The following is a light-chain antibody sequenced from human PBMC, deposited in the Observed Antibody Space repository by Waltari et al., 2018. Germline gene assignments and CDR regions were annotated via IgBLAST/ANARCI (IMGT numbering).Light chain of an antibody. V-gene: IGLV3-21*04. CDR3: QVWDSDSDHPWV. CDR2: YDS. J-gene: IGLJ3*02. CDR1: NIGSKR. Sequence: YVLTQSPSMSVALGQTARIPCGGNNIGSKRVHWYQQKSGQAPVMVMCYDSDRPSGIPERFTSANSGNTATLTISRVEAGDEADYYCQVWDSDSDHPWVFGGGTKLTVL.